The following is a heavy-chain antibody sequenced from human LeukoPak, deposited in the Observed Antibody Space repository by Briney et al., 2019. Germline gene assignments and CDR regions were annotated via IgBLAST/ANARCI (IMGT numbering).Heavy chain of an antibody. D-gene: IGHD6-13*01. CDR1: GGTFSSYA. J-gene: IGHJ1*01. Sequence: SVKVSCKPSGGTFSSYAISWVRQAPGQGLEWMGRIIPIFGTANYAQKFQGRVTITTDESTSTAYMELSSLRSEDTAVYYCAREQKPQYSSSWYSYLQHWGQGTLVTVSS. V-gene: IGHV1-69*05. CDR2: IIPIFGTA. CDR3: AREQKPQYSSSWYSYLQH.